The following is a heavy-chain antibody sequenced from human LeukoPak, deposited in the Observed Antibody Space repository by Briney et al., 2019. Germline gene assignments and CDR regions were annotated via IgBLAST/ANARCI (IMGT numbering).Heavy chain of an antibody. D-gene: IGHD7-27*01. Sequence: ASVKVSCKASGYSSTNYGISWVRQAPGQGLEWMGWIHIYRGNTNYAQKFQGRVTMTTDTSTSTVYMEVRGLRSDDTAMYYCARDRSLGNPDYWGQGTLVTVSS. CDR2: IHIYRGNT. CDR1: GYSSTNYG. CDR3: ARDRSLGNPDY. V-gene: IGHV1-18*01. J-gene: IGHJ4*02.